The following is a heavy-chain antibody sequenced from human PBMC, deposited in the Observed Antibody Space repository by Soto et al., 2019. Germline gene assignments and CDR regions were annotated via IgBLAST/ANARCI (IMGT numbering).Heavy chain of an antibody. V-gene: IGHV1-69*12. D-gene: IGHD6-19*01. J-gene: IGHJ6*02. CDR2: IIPIFGTA. CDR3: ATALVAELIHYGMDV. Sequence: QVQLVQSGAEVKKPGSSVKVSCKASGGTFSSYAISWVRQAPGQGLEWMGGIIPIFGTANYAQKFQGRVTITADEATSTAYMELSSLRSEDTAVYYGATALVAELIHYGMDVGGQGTTVTVSS. CDR1: GGTFSSYA.